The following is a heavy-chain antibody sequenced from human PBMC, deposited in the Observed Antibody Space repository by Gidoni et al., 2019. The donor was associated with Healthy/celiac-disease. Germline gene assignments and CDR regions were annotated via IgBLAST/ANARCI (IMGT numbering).Heavy chain of an antibody. V-gene: IGHV3-66*01. Sequence: EVQLVESGGGLVQPGGSLRLSCAAAGFTVSSNYMSWVRQAPGKGLEWVSVIYSGGSTYYADSVKGRFTISRDNSKNTLYLRMNSLRAEDTAVYYCARGYDSYAFDIWGQGTMVTVSS. D-gene: IGHD3-22*01. J-gene: IGHJ3*02. CDR1: GFTVSSNY. CDR2: IYSGGST. CDR3: ARGYDSYAFDI.